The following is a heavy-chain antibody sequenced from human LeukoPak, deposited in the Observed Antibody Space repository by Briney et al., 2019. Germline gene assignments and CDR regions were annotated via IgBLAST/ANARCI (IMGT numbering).Heavy chain of an antibody. J-gene: IGHJ4*02. CDR2: FDPEDGET. Sequence: ASVKVSCKVSGYTLTELSMHWVRQAPGKGLEWMGGFDPEDGETIYAQKFQGRVTMTEDTSTDTAYMELSSLRSEDTAVYYCATGPRNWRTLSFDYWGQGTLVTVSS. V-gene: IGHV1-24*01. D-gene: IGHD1-1*01. CDR3: ATGPRNWRTLSFDY. CDR1: GYTLTELS.